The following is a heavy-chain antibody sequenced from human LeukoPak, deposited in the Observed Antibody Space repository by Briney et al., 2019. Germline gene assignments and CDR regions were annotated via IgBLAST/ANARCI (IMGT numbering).Heavy chain of an antibody. CDR1: GGSFSGYY. CDR2: INHSGST. Sequence: SETLSLTCAVYGGSFSGYYWSWIRQPPGKGLEWIGEINHSGSTNYNPSLKSRVTISVDTSKNQFSLKLSSVTAADTAVYYCARGVAGYLGYWGQGTLVTVSS. CDR3: ARGVAGYLGY. D-gene: IGHD6-19*01. V-gene: IGHV4-34*01. J-gene: IGHJ4*02.